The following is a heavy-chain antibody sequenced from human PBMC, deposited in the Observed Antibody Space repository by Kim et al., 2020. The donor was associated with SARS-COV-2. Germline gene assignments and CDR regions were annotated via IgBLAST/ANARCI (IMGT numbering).Heavy chain of an antibody. V-gene: IGHV5-51*01. D-gene: IGHD2-15*01. CDR1: GYSFTSYW. CDR2: IYPGDSDT. J-gene: IGHJ4*02. Sequence: GESLKISCKGSGYSFTSYWIGWVRQMPGKGLEWMGIIYPGDSDTRYSPSFQGQVTISADKSISIASLQWSSLKASNSGMYYCARAYCRGGGCYMTGGYYLDYWGQGTLVTVSS. CDR3: ARAYCRGGGCYMTGGYYLDY.